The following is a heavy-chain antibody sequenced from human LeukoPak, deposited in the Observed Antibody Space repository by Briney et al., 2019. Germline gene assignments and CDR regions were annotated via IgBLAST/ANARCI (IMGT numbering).Heavy chain of an antibody. CDR2: IYSSGST. D-gene: IGHD3-22*01. J-gene: IGHJ4*02. Sequence: SETLSLTCTVSGGSIRFGTYYWSWIRQPAGKGLEWIGRIYSSGSTNYNPSLKSRVTISVDTSKNQFSLKLSSVTAADTAVYYCAREDYDSRAFDYWGQGTLVTVSS. CDR3: AREDYDSRAFDY. V-gene: IGHV4-61*02. CDR1: GGSIRFGTYY.